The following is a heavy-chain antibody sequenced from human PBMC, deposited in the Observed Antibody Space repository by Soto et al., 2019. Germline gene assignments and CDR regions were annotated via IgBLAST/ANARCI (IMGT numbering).Heavy chain of an antibody. CDR3: ARDLVGGVSGYGMDV. Sequence: GGSLRLSCAASGFTFSSYAMHWVRRAPGKGLEWVAVISYDGSNKYYADSVKGRFTISRDNSKNTLYLQMNSLRAEDTAVYYCARDLVGGVSGYGMDVWGQGTTVTVSS. CDR2: ISYDGSNK. D-gene: IGHD2-15*01. CDR1: GFTFSSYA. J-gene: IGHJ6*02. V-gene: IGHV3-30-3*01.